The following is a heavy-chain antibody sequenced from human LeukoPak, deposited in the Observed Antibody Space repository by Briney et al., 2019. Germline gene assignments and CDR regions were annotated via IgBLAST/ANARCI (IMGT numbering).Heavy chain of an antibody. Sequence: PGGSLRLSCAASGFSFSAYEMNWVRQAPGKGLEWISYINSNGRNIDYADSVRGRFTISRDNAKNSLYLQMNSLRAEDTAVYYCARDYGGTSPFDYWGQGTLVTVSS. J-gene: IGHJ4*02. D-gene: IGHD4-23*01. CDR3: ARDYGGTSPFDY. V-gene: IGHV3-48*03. CDR2: INSNGRNI. CDR1: GFSFSAYE.